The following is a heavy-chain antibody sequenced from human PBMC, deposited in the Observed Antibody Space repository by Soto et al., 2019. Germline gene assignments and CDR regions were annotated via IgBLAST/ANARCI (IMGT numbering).Heavy chain of an antibody. D-gene: IGHD3-10*01. Sequence: PSETLSLTCAVAGGSVSSGRYSWSWIRHPPGKGLEGIGYIYHSVSTYYNPSLKSRVTLSVDRSKNQFSLKLSSVTAADTAVYYCARGGAYYGSGSFDYWGQGTLVTVSS. CDR1: GGSVSSGRYS. J-gene: IGHJ4*02. V-gene: IGHV4-30-2*01. CDR2: IYHSVST. CDR3: ARGGAYYGSGSFDY.